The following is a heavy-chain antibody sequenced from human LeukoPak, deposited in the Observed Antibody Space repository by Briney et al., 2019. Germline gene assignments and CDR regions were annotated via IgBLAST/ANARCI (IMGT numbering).Heavy chain of an antibody. CDR1: GYTFTDYY. Sequence: ASVKVSCKASGYTFTDYYMHWVRQAPGQGLEWMGWINPNSGGTNYAQQFQGRVTMTRDTSISTAYMELSNLRSDDTAVYYCAREKAAAGGRCSDPGGREPLVTVSS. V-gene: IGHV1-2*02. J-gene: IGHJ5*02. D-gene: IGHD6-13*01. CDR2: INPNSGGT. CDR3: AREKAAAGGRCSDP.